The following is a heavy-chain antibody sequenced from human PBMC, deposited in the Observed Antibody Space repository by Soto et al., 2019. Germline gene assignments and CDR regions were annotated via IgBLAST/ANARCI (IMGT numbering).Heavy chain of an antibody. J-gene: IGHJ4*02. CDR3: ARGSYYYDPSGSQFDY. CDR2: IYHSGST. D-gene: IGHD3-22*01. Sequence: QVQLQESGSGLVKPSQTLSLTCAVSGDSINSGSSSWSWIRQPPGKGLEWIGNIYHSGSTFYSPSLESRVTISGDTSKNQFSLNLRSVTAADTAVYYCARGSYYYDPSGSQFDYWGLGILVTVSS. CDR1: GDSINSGSSS. V-gene: IGHV4-30-2*01.